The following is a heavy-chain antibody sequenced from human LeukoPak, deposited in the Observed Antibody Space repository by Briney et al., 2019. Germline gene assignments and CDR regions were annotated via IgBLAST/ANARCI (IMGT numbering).Heavy chain of an antibody. CDR2: IWYDGSNK. Sequence: GRSLRLSCAASGFTFSSYGMHWVRQAPGKGLEWVAVIWYDGSNKYYADSVKGRFTISRDNSKNTLYLQMNSLRAEDTAVYYCAKVRVGATIFDYWGQGTLVTVSS. J-gene: IGHJ4*02. CDR1: GFTFSSYG. V-gene: IGHV3-33*06. CDR3: AKVRVGATIFDY. D-gene: IGHD1-26*01.